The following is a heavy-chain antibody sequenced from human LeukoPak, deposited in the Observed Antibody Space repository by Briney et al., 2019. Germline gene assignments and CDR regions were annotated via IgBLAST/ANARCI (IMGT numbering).Heavy chain of an antibody. J-gene: IGHJ6*03. Sequence: SETLSLTCTVSGGSISSSSYYWGWIRQPPGKGLEWIGSIYYSGSTYYNPSLKSRVTISVDTSKNQFSLKLSSVTAADTAVYYCARDRYSYDFEDYCYYMDVWGKGTTVTASS. D-gene: IGHD5-18*01. CDR1: GGSISSSSYY. CDR3: ARDRYSYDFEDYCYYMDV. V-gene: IGHV4-39*07. CDR2: IYYSGST.